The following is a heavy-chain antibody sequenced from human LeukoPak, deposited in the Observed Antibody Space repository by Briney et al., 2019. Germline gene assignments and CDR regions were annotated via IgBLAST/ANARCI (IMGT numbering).Heavy chain of an antibody. J-gene: IGHJ4*02. CDR3: ARAYYDSRGYFDY. CDR2: IYTSGST. Sequence: SETLSLTCTVSGGSISSYYWSWIRQSAGKGLEWIGHIYTSGSTNYNPSLKSRVTMSVDTSKNQFSLRLSSVTAADTAVYYCARAYYDSRGYFDYWGQGTLVTVSS. V-gene: IGHV4-4*07. D-gene: IGHD3-22*01. CDR1: GGSISSYY.